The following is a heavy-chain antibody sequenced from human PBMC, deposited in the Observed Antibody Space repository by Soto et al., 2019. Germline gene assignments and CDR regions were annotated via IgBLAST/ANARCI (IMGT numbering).Heavy chain of an antibody. D-gene: IGHD3-22*01. V-gene: IGHV3-30*03. CDR3: SRGTYYPQSSGLHADY. J-gene: IGHJ4*02. Sequence: GASVKVSCKASGFTLTNYYIHWVRQAPGQGLEWVAMISSDGHHQFYVDNLRGRFTVSRDNSKNTLFLQMNSLRPEDTAVYYCSRGTYYPQSSGLHADYWGPGTVVTVSS. CDR1: GFTLTNYY. CDR2: ISSDGHHQ.